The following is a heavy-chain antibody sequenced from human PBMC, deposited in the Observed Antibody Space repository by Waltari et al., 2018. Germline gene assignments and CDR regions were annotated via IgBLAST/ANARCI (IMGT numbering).Heavy chain of an antibody. CDR2: IYYSGST. J-gene: IGHJ2*01. D-gene: IGHD3-22*01. CDR1: GGSISSYY. CDR3: AREDGYYYDSSGNYFDL. V-gene: IGHV4-59*01. Sequence: QVQLQESGPGLVKPSETLSLTCTVSGGSISSYYWSWILQPPGKGLEWIGYIYYSGSTNYNPSLKSRVTISVDTSKNQFSLKLSSVTAADTAVYYCAREDGYYYDSSGNYFDLWGRGTLVTVSS.